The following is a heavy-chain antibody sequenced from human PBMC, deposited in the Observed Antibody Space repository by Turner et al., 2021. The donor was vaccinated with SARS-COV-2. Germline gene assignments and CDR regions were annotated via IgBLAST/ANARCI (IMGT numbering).Heavy chain of an antibody. V-gene: IGHV3-30*18. CDR2: ISYDGNNK. Sequence: QVQLVASGGGMVQPGRSLRLSCAASGFTFSSYGMHWVRQAPGKGLEWVAVISYDGNNKYYADSVKGRFTISRDNSKNTLYLQMNSLRAEDTAVYYCAKQLGLYSNPMYYFDYWGQGTLVTVSS. J-gene: IGHJ4*02. CDR1: GFTFSSYG. D-gene: IGHD4-4*01. CDR3: AKQLGLYSNPMYYFDY.